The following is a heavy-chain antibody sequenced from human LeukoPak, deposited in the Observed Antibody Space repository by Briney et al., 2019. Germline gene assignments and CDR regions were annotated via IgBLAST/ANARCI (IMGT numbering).Heavy chain of an antibody. V-gene: IGHV4-30-4*01. CDR2: IYYSGST. D-gene: IGHD2-15*01. CDR3: AREAYCSGGSCKNAFDI. Sequence: SETLSLTCTVSGVSISSGDYYWSWIRQPPGKGLEWIGYIYYSGSTYYNPSLKSRVTISVDTSKNQFSLKLSSVTAADTAVYYCAREAYCSGGSCKNAFDIWGQGTMVTVSS. J-gene: IGHJ3*02. CDR1: GVSISSGDYY.